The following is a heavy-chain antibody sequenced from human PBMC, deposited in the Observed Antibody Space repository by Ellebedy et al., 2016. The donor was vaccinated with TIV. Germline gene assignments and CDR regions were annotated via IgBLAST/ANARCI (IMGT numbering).Heavy chain of an antibody. J-gene: IGHJ4*02. CDR1: GFTFTRFA. CDR2: INSGGDRT. D-gene: IGHD2-8*01. V-gene: IGHV3-23*01. Sequence: GESLKISCADSGFTFTRFAMTWVRQAPGKRLEWVSTINSGGDRTYYTDPVKGRFTVSRDNSKNTLYLQMNSLRVEDTAIYYCARDLRDIVQLLATIMYWGQGNLVTVSS. CDR3: ARDLRDIVQLLATIMY.